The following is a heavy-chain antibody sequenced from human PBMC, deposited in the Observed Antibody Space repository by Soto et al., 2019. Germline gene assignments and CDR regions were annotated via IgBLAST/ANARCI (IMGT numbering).Heavy chain of an antibody. CDR1: GFPFIRYA. Sequence: GSVRLTCAASGFPFIRYARSCVRQAPGKGLEWVSAISGSGGSTYYADSVKGRFTISRDNSKNTLYLQMNSLRAEDTAVYYCAKDLILLWLGELTVYDAFDIWGQGKMVTVS. V-gene: IGHV3-23*01. CDR2: ISGSGGST. J-gene: IGHJ3*02. CDR3: AKDLILLWLGELTVYDAFDI. D-gene: IGHD3-10*01.